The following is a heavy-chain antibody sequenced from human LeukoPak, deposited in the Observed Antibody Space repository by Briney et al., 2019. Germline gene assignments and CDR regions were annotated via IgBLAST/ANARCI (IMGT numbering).Heavy chain of an antibody. CDR3: ATAIGGMIDYYMDV. CDR2: IYTGGSP. Sequence: PSETLSLTCTVSGGSISSSSYYWGWIRQPPGKGLEWVGRIYTGGSPDYNPSLKSRVTISVDTSKNQFSLELSSVTAADTAVYYCATAIGGMIDYYMDVWGKGATVTVSS. J-gene: IGHJ6*03. V-gene: IGHV4-39*07. CDR1: GGSISSSSYY. D-gene: IGHD3-22*01.